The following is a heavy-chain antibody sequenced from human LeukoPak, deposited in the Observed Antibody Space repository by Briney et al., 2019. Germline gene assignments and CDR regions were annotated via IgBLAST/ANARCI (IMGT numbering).Heavy chain of an antibody. D-gene: IGHD3-22*01. Sequence: ASVKVSCKASGYTFTSYDINWVRQATGQGLEWMGWMNPNSGNTGYAQKFQGRVTMTRNTSISTAYMELSSLRSEDTAVYYCARDPLDSSGYYYYYYYMDVWGKGTTVTISS. CDR3: ARDPLDSSGYYYYYYYMDV. CDR1: GYTFTSYD. J-gene: IGHJ6*03. V-gene: IGHV1-8*01. CDR2: MNPNSGNT.